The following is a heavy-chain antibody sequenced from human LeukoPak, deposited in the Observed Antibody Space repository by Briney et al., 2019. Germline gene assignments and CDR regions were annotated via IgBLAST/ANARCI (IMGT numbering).Heavy chain of an antibody. J-gene: IGHJ4*02. D-gene: IGHD4-11*01. CDR3: ARDIPGDYSNYFDY. V-gene: IGHV3-21*01. CDR2: ISSSSSYI. Sequence: GGSLRLSCAASGFTFSSYSMNWVRQAPGKGLEWVSSISSSSSYIYYADSVKGRFTISRDNAKNSLYLQMNSLRAEDTAVYYCARDIPGDYSNYFDYWGQGTLVTVSS. CDR1: GFTFSSYS.